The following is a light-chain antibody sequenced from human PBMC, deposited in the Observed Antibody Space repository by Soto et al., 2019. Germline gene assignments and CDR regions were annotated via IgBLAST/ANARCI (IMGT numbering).Light chain of an antibody. Sequence: QSALTQPASASGFPGQSVTIPCTGTSNDIGEYHYVSWYQQHPGKAPKLMIYEVTQRPSGVPHRFSGSKSGNTASLTVSGLQPEDEADYYCSSYAGSDNPVLFGGGTKLTVL. CDR2: EVT. CDR1: SNDIGEYHY. J-gene: IGLJ2*01. CDR3: SSYAGSDNPVL. V-gene: IGLV2-8*01.